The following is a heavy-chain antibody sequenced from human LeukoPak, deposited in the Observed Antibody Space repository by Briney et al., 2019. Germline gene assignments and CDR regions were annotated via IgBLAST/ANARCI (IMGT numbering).Heavy chain of an antibody. CDR2: ISISSNYI. V-gene: IGHV3-21*01. Sequence: KPGGSLRLSCAASGFTFSRYSMNWVRQAPGKGLEWVSSISISSNYIYYPDSLKGRFTISRDNAKNSLYLQMNSLRAEDTAVYYCARGGNDYGDHFDYWGQGTLVTVSS. CDR3: ARGGNDYGDHFDY. J-gene: IGHJ4*02. CDR1: GFTFSRYS. D-gene: IGHD4-17*01.